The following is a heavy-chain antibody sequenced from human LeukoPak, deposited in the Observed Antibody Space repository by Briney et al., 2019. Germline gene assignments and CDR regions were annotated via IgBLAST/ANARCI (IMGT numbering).Heavy chain of an antibody. D-gene: IGHD4-17*01. V-gene: IGHV1-69*13. J-gene: IGHJ4*02. CDR2: IIPIFGTA. Sequence: SVKVSCKASGGTFSSYAISWVRQAPGQGLEWMGGIIPIFGTANYAQKFQGRVTITADESTSTAYMELSSLRSEDTAVYYCAREGPYGDYVGYWGQGTLVTVSS. CDR3: AREGPYGDYVGY. CDR1: GGTFSSYA.